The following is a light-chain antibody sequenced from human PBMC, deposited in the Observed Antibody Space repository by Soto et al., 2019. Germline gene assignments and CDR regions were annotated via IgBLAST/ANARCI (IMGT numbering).Light chain of an antibody. Sequence: DIQMTQSPSTLSASVGDRVTITCRASQSVGSWLAWYQQKPGKAPNLLIYKASSLESGVPSRFSGSGSGTEFTLAISSLQPDDFATYYCQQYNGYPLTFGGGTKVEIK. V-gene: IGKV1-5*03. CDR1: QSVGSW. J-gene: IGKJ4*01. CDR3: QQYNGYPLT. CDR2: KAS.